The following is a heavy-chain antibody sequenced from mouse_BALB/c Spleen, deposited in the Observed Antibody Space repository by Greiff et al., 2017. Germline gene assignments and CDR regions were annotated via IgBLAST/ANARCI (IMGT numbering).Heavy chain of an antibody. CDR1: GFTFTDYY. V-gene: IGHV7-3*02. CDR2: IRNKANGYTT. Sequence: EVKLVESGGGLVQPGGSLRLSCATSGFTFTDYYMSWVRQPPGKALEWLGFIRNKANGYTTEYSASVKGRFTISRDNSQSILYLQMNTLRAEDSATYYCAREGDYGSSYGAMDYWGQGTSVTVSS. CDR3: AREGDYGSSYGAMDY. D-gene: IGHD1-1*01. J-gene: IGHJ4*01.